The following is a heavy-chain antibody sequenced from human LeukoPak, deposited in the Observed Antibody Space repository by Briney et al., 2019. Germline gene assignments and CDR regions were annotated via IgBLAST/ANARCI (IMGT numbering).Heavy chain of an antibody. CDR1: GGSISTYY. V-gene: IGHV4-59*01. D-gene: IGHD3-9*01. CDR2: IYYSGST. CDR3: ARAVLRDFDGPAIDY. J-gene: IGHJ4*02. Sequence: PSETLSLTCTVAGGSISTYYWTWIRQPPGKGMEWIGYIYYSGSTNYNPSLKSRVTISVDTSKNQFSLKLSSVTAADTAVYYWARAVLRDFDGPAIDYWGQGTLVTVSS.